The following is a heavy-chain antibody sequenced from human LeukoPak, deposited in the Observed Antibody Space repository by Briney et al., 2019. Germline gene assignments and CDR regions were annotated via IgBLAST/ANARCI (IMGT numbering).Heavy chain of an antibody. Sequence: SETLSLTCTVSGGSISSSSYYWGWIRQPPGTGLEWIGSIYYSGSTYYNTSLKSRVTISVDTSKNHFSLKLSSVTAADTAVYYCARQDGSGSGAFDIWGQGTMVTVSS. D-gene: IGHD2-15*01. CDR3: ARQDGSGSGAFDI. CDR1: GGSISSSSYY. V-gene: IGHV4-39*01. J-gene: IGHJ3*02. CDR2: IYYSGST.